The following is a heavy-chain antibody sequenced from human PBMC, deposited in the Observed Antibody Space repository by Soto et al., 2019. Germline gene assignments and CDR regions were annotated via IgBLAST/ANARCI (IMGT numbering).Heavy chain of an antibody. V-gene: IGHV4-30-2*01. Sequence: SETLSLTCAVCGGSISSGGYSWSWIRQPPXKGLEWIGYIYHSGSTYYNPSLKSRVTISVDRSKNQFFLKLSSVTAADTAVYYCARALGYCSGGSCRGAFDIWGQGTMVTVS. D-gene: IGHD2-15*01. CDR3: ARALGYCSGGSCRGAFDI. CDR1: GGSISSGGYS. CDR2: IYHSGST. J-gene: IGHJ3*02.